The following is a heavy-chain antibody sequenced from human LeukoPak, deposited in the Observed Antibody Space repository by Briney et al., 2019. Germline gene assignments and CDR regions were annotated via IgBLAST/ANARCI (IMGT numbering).Heavy chain of an antibody. Sequence: KSSETLSLTCTVSGGSMSSYYWSWIRQPPGKGLEWIGYIYYSGSTKYNPSLKSRFTISVDTSKNQFSLKLSSVTAADTAVYYCARGARAGYNLEPFDYWGQGTLVTVSS. CDR2: IYYSGST. D-gene: IGHD5-24*01. V-gene: IGHV4-59*08. CDR1: GGSMSSYY. J-gene: IGHJ4*02. CDR3: ARGARAGYNLEPFDY.